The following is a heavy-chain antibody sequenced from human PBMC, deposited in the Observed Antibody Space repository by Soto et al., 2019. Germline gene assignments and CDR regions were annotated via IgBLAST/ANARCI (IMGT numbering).Heavy chain of an antibody. V-gene: IGHV1-3*01. CDR1: GYTFTSYA. J-gene: IGHJ5*02. Sequence: QVQLVQSGAEVKKPGASVKVSCKASGYTFTSYAMHWVRQAPGQRLEWMGWINAGNGNTKYPQKFQGRVTITRDTSASTAYVELSSLRSEATAVYYCARDPGYSYGYHWGQGTLVTVSS. D-gene: IGHD5-18*01. CDR2: INAGNGNT. CDR3: ARDPGYSYGYH.